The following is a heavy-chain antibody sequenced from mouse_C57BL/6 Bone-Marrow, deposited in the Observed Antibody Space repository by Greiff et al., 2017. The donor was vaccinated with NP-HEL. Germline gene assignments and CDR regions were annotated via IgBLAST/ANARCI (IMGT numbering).Heavy chain of an antibody. J-gene: IGHJ3*01. D-gene: IGHD2-3*01. CDR2: ISYDGSN. Sequence: DVQLVESGPGLVKPSQSLSLTCSVTGYSITSGCYWNWIRQFPGNKLVWMGYISYDGSNNYNPSLKNQISLTRDTSTNQFFQKLNSVTTEDTATYYCAREWLLLFAYWGQGTLVTVSA. CDR1: GYSITSGCY. CDR3: AREWLLLFAY. V-gene: IGHV3-6*01.